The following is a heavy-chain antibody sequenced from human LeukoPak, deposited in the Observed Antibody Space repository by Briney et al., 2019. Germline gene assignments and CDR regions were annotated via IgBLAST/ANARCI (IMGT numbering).Heavy chain of an antibody. Sequence: SETLSLTGTVSGGSISSHYWSGIRQPPGEGLEWIGYIYSSGSTNYNPSLKSRVTISVDTSKNQFSLKVSSVTAADTAVYYCARAPLYSGTWRVFDYWGQGTLVTVSS. CDR1: GGSISSHY. CDR2: IYSSGST. CDR3: ARAPLYSGTWRVFDY. D-gene: IGHD5-12*01. J-gene: IGHJ4*02. V-gene: IGHV4-59*11.